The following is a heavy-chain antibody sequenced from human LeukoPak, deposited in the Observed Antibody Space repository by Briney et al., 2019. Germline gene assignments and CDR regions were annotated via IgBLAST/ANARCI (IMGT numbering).Heavy chain of an antibody. CDR3: VKDPRDTYGTNWFVS. CDR1: EFSFGNYA. D-gene: IGHD2-21*01. CDR2: ISGTGGAT. V-gene: IGHV3-23*01. J-gene: IGHJ5*01. Sequence: GGPLRLSCVASEFSFGNYAMSWLRQAPGKGLQGVSQISGTGGATWYAGFARDRFTISRDNSKKTLYLQMSGLRVGDTAMYYCVKDPRDTYGTNWFVSWGQGTLLIVSS.